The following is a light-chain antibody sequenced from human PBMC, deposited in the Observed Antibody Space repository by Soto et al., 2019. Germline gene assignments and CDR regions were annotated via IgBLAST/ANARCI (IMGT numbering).Light chain of an antibody. Sequence: QSVLTQPPSVSAAPGQTVTISCSGRSSNIGSDFVSWYQQLPGTAPQLLLYENNKRPSGIPDRFSGSKSATSSTLSSTGLETGDEADYYCAVWDTRPSGGVFGGATKLTVL. J-gene: IGLJ3*02. CDR3: AVWDTRPSGGV. CDR1: SSNIGSDF. CDR2: ENN. V-gene: IGLV1-51*02.